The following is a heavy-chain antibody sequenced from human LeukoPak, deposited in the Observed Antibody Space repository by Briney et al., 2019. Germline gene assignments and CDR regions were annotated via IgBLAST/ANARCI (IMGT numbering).Heavy chain of an antibody. D-gene: IGHD6-19*01. V-gene: IGHV1-18*01. CDR3: ARNSHGYSSGWLQFNFDL. J-gene: IGHJ4*02. Sequence: GASVKVSCKASGYTFTTYGVTWVRQAPGQGLEWMGWINTYTGNTNYAQNLQGRVTMTTDTSTSTAYMELRSLRSDDTAVYYCARNSHGYSSGWLQFNFDLWGPGILVTVSS. CDR1: GYTFTTYG. CDR2: INTYTGNT.